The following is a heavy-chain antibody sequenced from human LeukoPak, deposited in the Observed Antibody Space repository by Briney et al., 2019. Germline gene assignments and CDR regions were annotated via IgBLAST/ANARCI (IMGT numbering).Heavy chain of an antibody. J-gene: IGHJ4*02. D-gene: IGHD3-9*01. Sequence: GGSLRLSCAASGFTFSSYAMSWVRQAPGKGLEWVTAISGSGGSTYYADSVKGRFTISRDNSKNTLYLQMNSLRAEDTAVYYCAKDQEYYDILTGYDYWGQGTLVTVSS. CDR1: GFTFSSYA. CDR2: ISGSGGST. CDR3: AKDQEYYDILTGYDY. V-gene: IGHV3-23*01.